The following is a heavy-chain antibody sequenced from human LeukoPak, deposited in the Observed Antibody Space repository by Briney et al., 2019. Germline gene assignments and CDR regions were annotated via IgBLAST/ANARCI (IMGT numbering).Heavy chain of an antibody. Sequence: ASVKVSCKASGYTFTSYGISWVRQAPGQGLEWMGWISAYNGNTNYAQKLQGRVNMTTDTSTSTAYMELRSLRSDDTAVYYCARDGPFYYDSSGYYRFFDYWGQGTLVTVSS. V-gene: IGHV1-18*01. J-gene: IGHJ4*02. CDR3: ARDGPFYYDSSGYYRFFDY. CDR2: ISAYNGNT. CDR1: GYTFTSYG. D-gene: IGHD3-22*01.